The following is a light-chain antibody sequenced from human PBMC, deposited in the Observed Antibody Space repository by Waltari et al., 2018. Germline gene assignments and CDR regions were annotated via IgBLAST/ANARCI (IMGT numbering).Light chain of an antibody. Sequence: ARQVVSLSLAWYHQNPGQATRLLIYYASNRATGIPASFSGVGSGTDFTLTISSLEPEDFALYYCQQSSRWPPTTFGQGTKVEIK. CDR2: YAS. J-gene: IGKJ1*01. CDR3: QQSSRWPPTT. CDR1: QVVSLS. V-gene: IGKV3-11*01.